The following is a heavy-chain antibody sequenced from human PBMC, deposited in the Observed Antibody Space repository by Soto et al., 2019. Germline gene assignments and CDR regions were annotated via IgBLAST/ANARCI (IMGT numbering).Heavy chain of an antibody. CDR1: GFTVSNYW. D-gene: IGHD2-15*01. CDR3: AKSHHSSPFDY. J-gene: IGHJ4*02. Sequence: GGSLRLSCAASGFTVSNYWMNWVRQAPGKGLVWVSHIKSDGTTSYADSVEGRFTVSRDDAKNTFYLQMNSLRAEDTAVYYCAKSHHSSPFDYWGQGTLVTVSS. CDR2: IKSDGTT. V-gene: IGHV3-74*01.